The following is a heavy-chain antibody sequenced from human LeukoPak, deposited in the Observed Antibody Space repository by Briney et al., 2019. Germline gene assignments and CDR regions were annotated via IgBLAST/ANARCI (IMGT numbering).Heavy chain of an antibody. J-gene: IGHJ4*02. V-gene: IGHV4-59*08. Sequence: MTSETLSLTCTVSGGSISSYYWSWIRQPPGKGLEWIGYIYYSGSTNYNPSLKSRVTISVDTSKNQFSLKLTSVTAADTAVYYCARHAGGGLGTIDYWGQGTLVTVSS. D-gene: IGHD3-10*01. CDR2: IYYSGST. CDR1: GGSISSYY. CDR3: ARHAGGGLGTIDY.